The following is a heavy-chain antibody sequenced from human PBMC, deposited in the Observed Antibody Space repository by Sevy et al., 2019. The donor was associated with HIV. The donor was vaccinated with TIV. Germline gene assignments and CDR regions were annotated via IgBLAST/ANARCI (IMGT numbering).Heavy chain of an antibody. CDR1: GFPFNDHA. Sequence: GGSLRLSCAASGFPFNDHALHWVRQVPGKGLEWVSGISWNSRNVGYAESVKGRFTISRDNAYHFLYLEMNSLRPEDTAFYYCAKDINRGCDGINCYPYYYYFYGLDVWGQGTTVTVSS. CDR3: AKDINRGCDGINCYPYYYYFYGLDV. D-gene: IGHD2-21*01. V-gene: IGHV3-9*01. J-gene: IGHJ6*02. CDR2: ISWNSRNV.